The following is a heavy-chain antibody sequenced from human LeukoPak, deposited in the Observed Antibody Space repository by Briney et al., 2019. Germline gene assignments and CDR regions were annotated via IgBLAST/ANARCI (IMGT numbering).Heavy chain of an antibody. D-gene: IGHD2-15*01. CDR3: ARGGYCSGGSCYSDFYYYYGMDV. V-gene: IGHV4-30-2*01. CDR1: GGSISSGGYS. Sequence: SQTLSLTCAVSGGSISSGGYSWSWIRQPPGKGLEWIGYIYHSGSTYYNPSLKSRVTISVDRSKNQFSLKLSSVTAADTAVYYCARGGYCSGGSCYSDFYYYYGMDVWGQGTTVTVSS. CDR2: IYHSGST. J-gene: IGHJ6*02.